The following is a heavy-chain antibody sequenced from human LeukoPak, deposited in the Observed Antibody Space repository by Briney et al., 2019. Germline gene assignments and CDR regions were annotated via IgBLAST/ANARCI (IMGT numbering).Heavy chain of an antibody. D-gene: IGHD3-22*01. CDR3: ARDDSSGYYDFHAFDI. CDR1: GGTFSSYA. J-gene: IGHJ3*02. Sequence: ASVKVSCKASGGTFSSYAISWVRQAPGQGLEWMGGIIPIFGTANYAQKFQGRVTITTDESTSTAYMELSSLRSEDTAVYYCARDDSSGYYDFHAFDIWGQGTMVTVSS. CDR2: IIPIFGTA. V-gene: IGHV1-69*05.